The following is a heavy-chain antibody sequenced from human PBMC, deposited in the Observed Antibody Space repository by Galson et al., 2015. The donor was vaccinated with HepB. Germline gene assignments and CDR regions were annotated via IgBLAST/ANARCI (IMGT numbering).Heavy chain of an antibody. D-gene: IGHD6-13*01. J-gene: IGHJ4*02. CDR2: IYYRGST. V-gene: IGHV4-59*01. CDR1: GGSISSYY. Sequence: ETLSLTCTVSGGSISSYYWSWIRQPPGKGLEWIGYIYYRGSTNYNPSLKSRVTISVDTSKNQFSLKLSSVTAADTAVYYCARSPLAAAGEFDYWGQGTLVTVSS. CDR3: ARSPLAAAGEFDY.